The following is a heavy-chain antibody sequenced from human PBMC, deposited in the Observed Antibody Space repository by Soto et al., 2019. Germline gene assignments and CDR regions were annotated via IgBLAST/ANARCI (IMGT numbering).Heavy chain of an antibody. V-gene: IGHV4-59*01. D-gene: IGHD5-12*01. CDR2: IYYSGST. J-gene: IGHJ6*02. CDR3: ARDRSGDGYNYYYYYYGMDV. CDR1: GGSISSYY. Sequence: SETLSLTCTVPGGSISSYYWSWIRQPPGKGLEWIGYIYYSGSTNYNPSLKSRVTISVDTSKNQFSLKLSSVTAADTAVYYCARDRSGDGYNYYYYYYGMDVWGQGTTVTVSS.